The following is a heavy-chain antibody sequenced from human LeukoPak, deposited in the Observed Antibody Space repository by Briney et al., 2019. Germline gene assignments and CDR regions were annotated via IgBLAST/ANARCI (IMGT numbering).Heavy chain of an antibody. V-gene: IGHV4-34*01. CDR1: GGSFSGYY. CDR3: ARGGIVVPALDY. CDR2: TNHSGST. D-gene: IGHD2-2*01. Sequence: PSETLSLTCAVYGGSFSGYYWSWIRQPPGKGLEWIGETNHSGSTNYNPSLKSRVTISVDTSKNQFSLKLSSVTAADTAVYYCARGGIVVPALDYWGQGTLVTVSS. J-gene: IGHJ4*02.